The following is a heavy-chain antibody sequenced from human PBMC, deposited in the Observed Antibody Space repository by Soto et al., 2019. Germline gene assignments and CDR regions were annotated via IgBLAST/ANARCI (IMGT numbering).Heavy chain of an antibody. J-gene: IGHJ6*02. D-gene: IGHD4-17*01. CDR1: GGSISSDYY. CDR3: AKDTVINYYYYCMVV. V-gene: IGHV4-30-4*01. Sequence: SETLSLTCTVSGGSISSDYYWSWIRQPPGKGLEWIGYINYSGSTHYNPSLKSRVTISVDTSKNQFSLKLSSMTAADTAVYYCAKDTVINYYYYCMVVWCPGTLVTVFS. CDR2: INYSGST.